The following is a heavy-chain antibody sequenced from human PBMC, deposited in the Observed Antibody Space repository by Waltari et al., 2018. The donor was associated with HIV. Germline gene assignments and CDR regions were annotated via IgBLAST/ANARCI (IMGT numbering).Heavy chain of an antibody. J-gene: IGHJ4*02. CDR2: KKQDGSEK. D-gene: IGHD3-10*01. CDR3: ARGGFYGSGSKVN. Sequence: EVQLVESGGGLVQPGGSLRLSCAASGFTFSSDWMSWVRQAPGKGVCWVANKKQDGSEKYYFDSVNGRFTISSKNAENSLYLQMNSLRAGDTAVYYCARGGFYGSGSKVNWGQGTLVTVSS. CDR1: GFTFSSDW. V-gene: IGHV3-7*04.